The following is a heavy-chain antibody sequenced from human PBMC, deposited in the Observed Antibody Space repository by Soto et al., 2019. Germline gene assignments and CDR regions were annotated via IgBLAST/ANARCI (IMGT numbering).Heavy chain of an antibody. CDR3: ARDSYGDYGRNWFDP. Sequence: QVQLQESGPGLVKPSQTLSLTCTVSGGSISSGGYYWSWIRQHPGKGLEWIGYIYYSGSTYYNPSLKSRVTISVDTSKNQFSLKLSSLTAADTAVYYCARDSYGDYGRNWFDPWGQGTLVTVSS. CDR2: IYYSGST. D-gene: IGHD4-17*01. CDR1: GGSISSGGYY. V-gene: IGHV4-31*03. J-gene: IGHJ5*02.